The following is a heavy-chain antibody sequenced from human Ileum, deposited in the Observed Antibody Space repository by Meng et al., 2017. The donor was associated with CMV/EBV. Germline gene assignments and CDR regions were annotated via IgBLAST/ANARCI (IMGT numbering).Heavy chain of an antibody. D-gene: IGHD6-6*01. Sequence: QITLKEPGPTLVKPTQTIPLTCTFFGFSITTNVEGVGWIRQPPGKALEWLALIHGGGGKQYSPSLQSRLTATRDTSKNQVVLTMTNMDPVDTATYYCVHRYSSSSGQVSWGQGTLVTVSS. J-gene: IGHJ5*02. CDR1: GFSITTNVEG. CDR3: VHRYSSSSGQVS. V-gene: IGHV2-5*02. CDR2: IHGGGGK.